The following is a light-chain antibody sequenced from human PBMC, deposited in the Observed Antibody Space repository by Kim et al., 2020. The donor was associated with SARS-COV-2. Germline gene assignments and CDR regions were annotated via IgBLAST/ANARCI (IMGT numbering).Light chain of an antibody. Sequence: GQRVTISWSGSSSSAGSNTVNWYQQLPGMAPRLLIYNNNQRPSGVPDRFSGSKSGTSASLAISGLQSEDETDYYCAAWDDSLKGWVFGGGTQLTVL. CDR1: SSSAGSNT. V-gene: IGLV1-44*01. J-gene: IGLJ3*02. CDR3: AAWDDSLKGWV. CDR2: NNN.